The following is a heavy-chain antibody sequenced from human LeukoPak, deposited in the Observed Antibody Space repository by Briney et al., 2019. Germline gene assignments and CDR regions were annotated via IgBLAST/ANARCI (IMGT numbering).Heavy chain of an antibody. V-gene: IGHV3-23*01. D-gene: IGHD2-15*01. CDR2: ISGSGGNT. CDR1: GLTFSSYA. Sequence: GGSLRLSCAASGLTFSSYAMNWVRQAPGKGLEWVSGISGSGGNTYYADSVKGRFTISRDNSKNTLYVQMNSLRAEDTAVYYFAKDGACSGGRGSNLWYNYMDVWGKGTTVTVSS. J-gene: IGHJ6*03. CDR3: AKDGACSGGRGSNLWYNYMDV.